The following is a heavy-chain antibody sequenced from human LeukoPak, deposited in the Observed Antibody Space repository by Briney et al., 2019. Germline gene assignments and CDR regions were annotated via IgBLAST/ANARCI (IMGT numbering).Heavy chain of an antibody. J-gene: IGHJ4*02. V-gene: IGHV3-23*01. CDR1: VYPFCSYA. Sequence: GGSVRLLCTAWVYPFCSYAVRGVREARGKGLEWVSAISGGGDSIYYADSVKGRFTISRDNSKNTLYLKRNSLRAEDTSVYYCAKDRARGGATNFDYWGQGTLVTVSS. D-gene: IGHD1-26*01. CDR2: ISGGGDSI. CDR3: AKDRARGGATNFDY.